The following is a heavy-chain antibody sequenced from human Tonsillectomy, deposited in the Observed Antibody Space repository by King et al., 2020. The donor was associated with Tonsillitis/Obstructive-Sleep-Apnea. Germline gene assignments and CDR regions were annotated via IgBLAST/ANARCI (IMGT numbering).Heavy chain of an antibody. J-gene: IGHJ4*02. Sequence: VQLVESGGGLGQPGESLRLSCAGSGFTVISNYMSWVCQAPGRGLEWVSVIYSGGSTYSADSVKGRFTISRDTSKTTLYLQMNCLRAQDTAVYYCARGGGYDFWSGYQLGDWGQGTLVTVSS. V-gene: IGHV3-66*01. CDR2: IYSGGST. D-gene: IGHD3-3*01. CDR3: ARGGGYDFWSGYQLGD. CDR1: GFTVISNY.